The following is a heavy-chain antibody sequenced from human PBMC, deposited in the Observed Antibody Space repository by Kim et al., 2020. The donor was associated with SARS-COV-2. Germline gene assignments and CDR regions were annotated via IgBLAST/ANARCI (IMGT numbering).Heavy chain of an antibody. V-gene: IGHV1-8*01. J-gene: IGHJ6*02. D-gene: IGHD3-22*01. CDR3: ARGYYFPSLDV. CDR2: T. Sequence: TGYAQKFQGRVTMTRNTSISTAYMELSSLRSEDTAVYYCARGYYFPSLDVWGQGTTVTVSS.